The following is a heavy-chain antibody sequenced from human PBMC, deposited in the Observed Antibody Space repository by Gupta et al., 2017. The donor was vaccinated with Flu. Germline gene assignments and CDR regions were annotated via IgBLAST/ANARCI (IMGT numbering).Heavy chain of an antibody. Sequence: QVQLQQWGAGLLKPSETLSLTGAVYGGSFSGYYWSWIRQPPGKGLEWIGEINHSGRTNYNPSLKSRVTISVDTSKNQFSLKLSSVTAADTAVYYCARGSIAVAGIHYWGQGTLVTVSS. D-gene: IGHD6-19*01. V-gene: IGHV4-34*01. CDR3: ARGSIAVAGIHY. J-gene: IGHJ4*02. CDR2: INHSGRT. CDR1: GGSFSGYY.